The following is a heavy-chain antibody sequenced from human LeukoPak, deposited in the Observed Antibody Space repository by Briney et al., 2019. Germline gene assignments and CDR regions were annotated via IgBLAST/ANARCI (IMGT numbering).Heavy chain of an antibody. CDR3: AKDHLAVAGLYFSGFDP. J-gene: IGHJ5*02. D-gene: IGHD6-19*01. Sequence: GGSLRLSCAASGFTFSSYSMNWVRQAPGKGLEWVSSISSSSSYIYYADSVKGRFTISRDNSKNTLYLQMNSLRAEDTAVYYCAKDHLAVAGLYFSGFDPWGQGTLVTVSS. V-gene: IGHV3-21*01. CDR2: ISSSSSYI. CDR1: GFTFSSYS.